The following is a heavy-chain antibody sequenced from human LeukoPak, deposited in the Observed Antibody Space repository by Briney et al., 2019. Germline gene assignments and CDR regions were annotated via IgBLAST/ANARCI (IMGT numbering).Heavy chain of an antibody. CDR2: IYYSGST. V-gene: IGHV4-31*03. Sequence: PSQTLSLTCTVSGGSISSGTYYWSWIRQHPGKGLEWTGDIYYSGSTYYNPSLKSRVTISLDTSKKQFSLKLSSVTAADTAVYYCARDTGYFDYWGQGTLITVSS. CDR1: GGSISSGTYY. J-gene: IGHJ4*02. CDR3: ARDTGYFDY. D-gene: IGHD4-11*01.